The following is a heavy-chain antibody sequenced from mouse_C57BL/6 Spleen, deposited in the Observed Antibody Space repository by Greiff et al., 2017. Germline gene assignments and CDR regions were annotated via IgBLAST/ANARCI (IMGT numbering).Heavy chain of an antibody. CDR1: GFTFSSYA. J-gene: IGHJ3*01. CDR2: ISDGGSYT. Sequence: EVQVVESGGGLVKPGGSLKLSCAASGFTFSSYAMSWVRQTPEKRLEWVATISDGGSYTYYPDNVKGRFTISRDNAKNNLYLQMSHLKSEDTAMYDCARDGAGTRTWFAYWGQGTLVTVSA. D-gene: IGHD4-1*01. V-gene: IGHV5-4*01. CDR3: ARDGAGTRTWFAY.